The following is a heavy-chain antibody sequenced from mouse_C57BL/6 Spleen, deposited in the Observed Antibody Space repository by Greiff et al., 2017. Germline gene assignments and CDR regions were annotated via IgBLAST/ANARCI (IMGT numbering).Heavy chain of an antibody. V-gene: IGHV1-64*01. CDR2: IHPNSGST. D-gene: IGHD1-1*01. CDR3: ASLYGSNYYFDY. Sequence: QVQLQQPGAELVKPGASVKLSCKASGYTFTSYWMHWVKQRPGQGLEWIGMIHPNSGSTNYNEKFKSKATLTVDKSSSTAYMQLSSLTSEDSAVYYCASLYGSNYYFDYWGQGTTLTVSS. CDR1: GYTFTSYW. J-gene: IGHJ2*01.